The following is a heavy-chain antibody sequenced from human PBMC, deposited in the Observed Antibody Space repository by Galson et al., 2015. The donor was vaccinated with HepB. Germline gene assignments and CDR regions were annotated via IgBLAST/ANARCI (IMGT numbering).Heavy chain of an antibody. CDR2: INAGNGNT. D-gene: IGHD1-26*01. CDR1: GYTFTSYA. Sequence: SVKVSCKASGYTFTSYAMHWVRQAPGQRLEWMGWINAGNGNTKYSQKFQGRVTITRDTSASTAYMELSSLRSEDTAVYYCARVPPSGSYYYYYGMDVWGQGTTVTVS. V-gene: IGHV1-3*01. CDR3: ARVPPSGSYYYYYGMDV. J-gene: IGHJ6*02.